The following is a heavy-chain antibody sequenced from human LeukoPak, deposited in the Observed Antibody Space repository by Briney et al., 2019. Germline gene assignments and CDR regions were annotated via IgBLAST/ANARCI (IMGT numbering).Heavy chain of an antibody. CDR2: IYTSGST. Sequence: SETLSLTCTVSGGSISSYYWSWIRQPPGKGLEWIGYIYTSGSTNYNPSLKSRVTISVDTSKNQFSLKLSSVTAADTAVYYCARHSSSWYSLDYWGQGTLVTVSS. J-gene: IGHJ4*02. D-gene: IGHD6-13*01. CDR3: ARHSSSWYSLDY. CDR1: GGSISSYY. V-gene: IGHV4-4*09.